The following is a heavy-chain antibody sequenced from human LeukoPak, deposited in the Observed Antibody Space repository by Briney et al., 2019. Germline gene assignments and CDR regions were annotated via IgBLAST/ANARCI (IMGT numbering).Heavy chain of an antibody. V-gene: IGHV3-23*01. CDR3: AKDHSTTWLGSFNY. Sequence: GGSLRLSCAASGFTFYDYAMSWVRQPPGKGLEWVSLIRDGDGRTHYADSVKGRFTISRDNSKKMVYLQMNGLRADDTAVYYCAKDHSTTWLGSFNYWGQGTLVTVSS. D-gene: IGHD2-2*01. J-gene: IGHJ4*02. CDR2: IRDGDGRT. CDR1: GFTFYDYA.